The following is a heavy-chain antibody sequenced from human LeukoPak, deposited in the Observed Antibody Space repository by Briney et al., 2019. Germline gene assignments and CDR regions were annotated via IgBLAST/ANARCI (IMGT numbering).Heavy chain of an antibody. Sequence: SETLSLTCTVSGGSIRSTSSYWGWIRQPPGKGLEWIGGIYYTGTTYSNPSLKSRVTISVDTSKNQFSLKLSSVTAADTAVYYCARGVAAAGTRDWGQGTLVTVSS. CDR2: IYYTGTT. V-gene: IGHV4-39*07. CDR3: ARGVAAAGTRD. J-gene: IGHJ4*02. D-gene: IGHD6-13*01. CDR1: GGSIRSTSSY.